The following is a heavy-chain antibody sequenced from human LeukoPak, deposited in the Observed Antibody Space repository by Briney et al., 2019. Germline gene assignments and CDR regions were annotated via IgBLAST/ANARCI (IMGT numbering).Heavy chain of an antibody. CDR1: GFTFSTYA. CDR3: ARGDYDSSGYSDK. J-gene: IGHJ4*02. CDR2: ISYGASSK. D-gene: IGHD3-22*01. V-gene: IGHV3-30*04. Sequence: GGSLRLSCAVSGFTFSTYAFHWVRQVQGKGLEWVALISYGASSKKYADSVNGRFTISRDNSKNTLYLQMNSLRPEDTAVYYCARGDYDSSGYSDKWGQGALVIVSS.